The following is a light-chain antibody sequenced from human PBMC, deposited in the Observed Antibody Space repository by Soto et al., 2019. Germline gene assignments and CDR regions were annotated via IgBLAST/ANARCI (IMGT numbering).Light chain of an antibody. CDR3: LQYGSSSLT. CDR1: QSLSSTY. CDR2: GAS. V-gene: IGKV3-20*01. J-gene: IGKJ4*01. Sequence: EIVLTQSPGTLSLSPGERATLSCRASQSLSSTYLAWYQQKPRQAPRVLIYGASSRATGIPDRFSGSGSGTDFTLTISRLEPEDFEVYYCLQYGSSSLTFGGGTKVEIK.